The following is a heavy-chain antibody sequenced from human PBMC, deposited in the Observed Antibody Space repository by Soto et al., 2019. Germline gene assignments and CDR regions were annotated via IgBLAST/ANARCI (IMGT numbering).Heavy chain of an antibody. CDR3: ATRRGIIVAVPPRTGSFDP. CDR1: GGSISSSNW. CDR2: IYHSGST. V-gene: IGHV4-4*02. Sequence: SETLSLTCSVSGGSISSSNWWSWVRQPPGKGLEWIGEIYHSGSTNYNPSLKSRVTISVDKSKNQFSLKLSSVTVADTAVSHSATRRGIIVAVPPRTGSFDPCGQGTLVTVAS. D-gene: IGHD3-9*01. J-gene: IGHJ5*02.